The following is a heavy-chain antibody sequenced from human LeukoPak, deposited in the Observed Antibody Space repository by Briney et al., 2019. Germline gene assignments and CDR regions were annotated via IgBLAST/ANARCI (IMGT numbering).Heavy chain of an antibody. V-gene: IGHV4-59*11. CDR2: VAYTGSG. D-gene: IGHD3-22*01. CDR3: ARGPLDSADYSFDY. J-gene: IGHJ4*02. Sequence: SETLSLTCNVSGGSINNHHWSWIRQPPGKRLEWIAYVAYTGSGVYNPSLKSRVTISVDTSKNQFSLKLKSVTAADTAVYYCARGPLDSADYSFDYWGQGALVTASS. CDR1: GGSINNHH.